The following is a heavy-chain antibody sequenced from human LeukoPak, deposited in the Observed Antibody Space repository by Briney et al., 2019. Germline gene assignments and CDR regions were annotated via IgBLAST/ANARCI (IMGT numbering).Heavy chain of an antibody. CDR3: ARLYGSGSPYFDY. J-gene: IGHJ4*02. Sequence: SETLSLTCTVSGGSISSGGYYWSWLRQHPGKGLEWIGYIYYSGSTYYNPSLKSRVTISVDTSKNQFSLKLSSVTAADTAVYYCARLYGSGSPYFDYWGQGTLVTVSS. CDR1: GGSISSGGYY. V-gene: IGHV4-31*03. D-gene: IGHD3-10*01. CDR2: IYYSGST.